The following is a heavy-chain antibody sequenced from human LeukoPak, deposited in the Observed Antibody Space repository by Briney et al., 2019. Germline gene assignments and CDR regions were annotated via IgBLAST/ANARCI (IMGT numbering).Heavy chain of an antibody. J-gene: IGHJ4*02. D-gene: IGHD3-22*01. CDR2: IWYDGSNK. V-gene: IGHV3-33*01. CDR3: ARDRRAREVFGPLYYYDSSGYPLG. CDR1: GFTFSSYG. Sequence: PGGSLRLSCAASGFTFSSYGMHWVRQAPGKGLEWVAVIWYDGSNKYYADSVKGRFTISRDNSKNTLYLQMNSLRAEDTAVYYCARDRRAREVFGPLYYYDSSGYPLGWGQGTLVTVSS.